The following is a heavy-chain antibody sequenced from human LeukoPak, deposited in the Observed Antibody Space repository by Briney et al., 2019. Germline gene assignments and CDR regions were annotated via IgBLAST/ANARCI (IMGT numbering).Heavy chain of an antibody. V-gene: IGHV4-59*01. Sequence: KASETLSLTCTVSGGSISGYYWSWVRQPPGKGLEWIGYIYDSESIKYNPSLQSRVTISADTSKNQFSLKLNSVTAADTAVYYCARDSASRGLDYWGQGTLVSVSS. D-gene: IGHD3-10*01. CDR3: ARDSASRGLDY. CDR2: IYDSESI. CDR1: GGSISGYY. J-gene: IGHJ4*02.